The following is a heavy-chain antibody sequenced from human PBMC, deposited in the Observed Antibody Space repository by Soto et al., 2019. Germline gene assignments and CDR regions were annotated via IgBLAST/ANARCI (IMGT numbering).Heavy chain of an antibody. CDR1: GFTFSSYG. J-gene: IGHJ3*02. D-gene: IGHD3-16*02. V-gene: IGHV3-30*18. Sequence: ASGFTFSSYGMHWVRQAPGKGLEWVAVISYDGSNKYYADSVKGRFTISRDNSKNTLYLQMNSLRAEDTAVYYCSKDLSSDDYVWGSYRYTDAFDIWGQGTMVTVSS. CDR3: SKDLSSDDYVWGSYRYTDAFDI. CDR2: ISYDGSNK.